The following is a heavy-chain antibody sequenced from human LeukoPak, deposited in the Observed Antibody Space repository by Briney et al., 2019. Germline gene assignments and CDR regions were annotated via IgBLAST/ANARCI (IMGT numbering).Heavy chain of an antibody. CDR2: ISDNGGTT. Sequence: GGSLRLSCAASGFTFSNYPMSWVRQAPGKGLDWVSAISDNGGTTQYADSVKGRLTISRDNSKNTLYLQMNSLRAEDTAVYYCAELGITMIGGVWGKGTTVTISS. J-gene: IGHJ6*04. D-gene: IGHD3-10*02. CDR1: GFTFSNYP. V-gene: IGHV3-23*01. CDR3: AELGITMIGGV.